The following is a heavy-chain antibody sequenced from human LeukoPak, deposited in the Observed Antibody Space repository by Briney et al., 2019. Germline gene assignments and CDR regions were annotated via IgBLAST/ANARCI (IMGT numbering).Heavy chain of an antibody. Sequence: GSLRLSCAASGFTVSTNYMSWVRQAPGKGLEWVLLIYSGGDTYYADSVRGRFTISRDNSKNTLYLQMNNLRAEDTAVYYCASGKVPGGNFDYWGQGTLVTVSS. V-gene: IGHV3-66*01. CDR2: IYSGGDT. CDR1: GFTVSTNY. CDR3: ASGKVPGGNFDY. D-gene: IGHD1-1*01. J-gene: IGHJ4*02.